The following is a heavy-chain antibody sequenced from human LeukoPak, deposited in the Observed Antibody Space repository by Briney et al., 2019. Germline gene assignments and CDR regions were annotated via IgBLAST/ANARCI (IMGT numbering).Heavy chain of an antibody. CDR2: IWSDGSDE. J-gene: IGHJ4*02. V-gene: IGHV3-33*06. CDR3: AKAMLGYCSGGSCYDYDY. D-gene: IGHD2-15*01. CDR1: GFTFSRQG. Sequence: GGSLRLSCAASGFTFSRQGMHWVRQAPGKGLEWVAVIWSDGSDEYYADSVKGRFTISRDNSKNTLYLQMNSLRAEDTAVYYCAKAMLGYCSGGSCYDYDYWGQGTLVTVSS.